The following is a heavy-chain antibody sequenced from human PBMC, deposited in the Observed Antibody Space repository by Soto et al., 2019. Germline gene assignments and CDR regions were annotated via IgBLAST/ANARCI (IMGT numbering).Heavy chain of an antibody. D-gene: IGHD2-21*02. CDR2: INPSGGST. V-gene: IGHV1-46*01. Sequence: ASVKVSCKASGYTFTSYYMHWVRQAPGQGLEWMGIINPSGGSTCYAQKFQGRVTMTRDTSTTTAYMELSSLRSDDTAVYYCAIDGSYCGGVCYQTFYSYYGLDVWGQGTTVTVSS. J-gene: IGHJ6*02. CDR3: AIDGSYCGGVCYQTFYSYYGLDV. CDR1: GYTFTSYY.